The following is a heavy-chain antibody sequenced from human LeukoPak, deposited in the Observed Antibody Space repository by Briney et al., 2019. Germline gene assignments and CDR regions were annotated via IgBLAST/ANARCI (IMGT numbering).Heavy chain of an antibody. CDR1: GGSISSYY. D-gene: IGHD1-14*01. CDR3: ARHAGGRAGSDAFDI. CDR2: IYYSGST. V-gene: IGHV4-59*08. J-gene: IGHJ3*02. Sequence: PSETLSLTCTVSGGSISSYYWSWIRQPPGKGLEWIGYIYYSGSTNYNPSLKSRVTISVDTSKNQFSLKLSSVTAADTAVYYCARHAGGRAGSDAFDIWGQGTMVTVSS.